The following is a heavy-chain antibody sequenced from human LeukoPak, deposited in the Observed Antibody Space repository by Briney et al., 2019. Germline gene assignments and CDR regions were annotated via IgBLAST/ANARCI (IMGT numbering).Heavy chain of an antibody. J-gene: IGHJ6*03. CDR2: ISSSSSYI. CDR1: GFTFSSYS. D-gene: IGHD5-24*01. V-gene: IGHV3-21*01. CDR3: ARDGYKSDYYYYYYMDV. Sequence: GGSLRLSCAASGFTFSSYSMNWVRQAPGKGLEWVSSISSSSSYIYYADSVKGRFTISRDNAKNSLYLQMNSLRVEDTAVYYCARDGYKSDYYYYYYMDVWGKGTTVTVSS.